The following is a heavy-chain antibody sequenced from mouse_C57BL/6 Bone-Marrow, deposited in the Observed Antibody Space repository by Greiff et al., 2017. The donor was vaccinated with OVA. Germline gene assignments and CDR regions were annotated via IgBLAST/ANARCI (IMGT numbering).Heavy chain of an antibody. D-gene: IGHD2-4*01. J-gene: IGHJ4*01. CDR3: APYDYEEAAMDY. V-gene: IGHV2-2*01. CDR2: IWSGGST. Sequence: QVQLQQSGPGLVQPSQSLSITCTVSGFSLTSYGVHWVRQSPGKGLEWLGVIWSGGSTDSNAAFISRMSISKDNSKSQVFFKMNSLQADDTAIYYCAPYDYEEAAMDYWGQGTSVTVSS. CDR1: GFSLTSYG.